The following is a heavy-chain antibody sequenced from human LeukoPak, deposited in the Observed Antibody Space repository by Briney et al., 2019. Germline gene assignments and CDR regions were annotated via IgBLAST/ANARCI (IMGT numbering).Heavy chain of an antibody. D-gene: IGHD1-26*01. CDR3: AKAGLTWHSGSYSDY. Sequence: GGSLGLSCAASGFTFSSYAMSWVRQAPGKGLEWVSAISGSGGSTYYADSVKGRFIISRDNSKSTLYLQMNSLRAEDTAVYYCAKAGLTWHSGSYSDYWGQGTLVTVSS. CDR2: ISGSGGST. V-gene: IGHV3-23*01. J-gene: IGHJ4*02. CDR1: GFTFSSYA.